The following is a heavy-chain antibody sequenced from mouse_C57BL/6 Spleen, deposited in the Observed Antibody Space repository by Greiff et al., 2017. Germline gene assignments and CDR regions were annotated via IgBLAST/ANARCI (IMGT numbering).Heavy chain of an antibody. D-gene: IGHD4-1*01. CDR3: TTWDNYAMDY. CDR2: IDPENGDT. CDR1: GFNIKDDY. Sequence: EVQLQQSGAELVRPGASVKLSCTASGFNIKDDYMPWVQQRPEQGLGWIGWIDPENGDTEYASKFQGKATITADTSSNTAYLQRSSLASEDTAVYYCTTWDNYAMDYWGQGTSVTVSS. J-gene: IGHJ4*01. V-gene: IGHV14-4*01.